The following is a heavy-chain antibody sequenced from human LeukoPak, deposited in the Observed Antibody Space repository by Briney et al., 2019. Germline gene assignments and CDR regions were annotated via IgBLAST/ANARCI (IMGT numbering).Heavy chain of an antibody. CDR2: INWNGGST. V-gene: IGHV3-20*04. CDR1: GFTFQEYG. Sequence: GGSLRLSCGGSGFTFQEYGMSWVRQAPGQGLEWVSGINWNGGSTGYGDSVKGRFTISRDNAKNSLYLEMSCLRAEDTALYYCARGDINGGYFDLWGRGTLVTVSS. CDR3: ARGDINGGYFDL. J-gene: IGHJ2*01. D-gene: IGHD2-15*01.